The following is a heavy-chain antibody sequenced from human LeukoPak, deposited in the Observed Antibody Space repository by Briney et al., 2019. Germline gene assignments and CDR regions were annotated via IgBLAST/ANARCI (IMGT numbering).Heavy chain of an antibody. V-gene: IGHV3-9*01. CDR1: GFTFDEYA. Sequence: PGGSLRLSCAVSGFTFDEYAMHWVRQVPGKGLEWVASISWNSDNIAYADSVMGRFTISRDNAKSSLYLQMNSLRPGDTAFYYCTKDKGIINGFYYFDSWGQGTLVAVSS. CDR2: ISWNSDNI. CDR3: TKDKGIINGFYYFDS. D-gene: IGHD3-10*01. J-gene: IGHJ4*02.